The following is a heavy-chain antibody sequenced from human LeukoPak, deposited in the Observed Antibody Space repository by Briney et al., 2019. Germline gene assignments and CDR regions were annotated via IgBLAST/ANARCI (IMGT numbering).Heavy chain of an antibody. CDR2: ISFDGNNH. J-gene: IGHJ4*02. Sequence: SGGSLRLSCEASGFTFSAYTMHWIRQTPGKGQAPGKQLEWLAVISFDGNNHYYTHSVQGRFTISRDNSRNTLYLQMNSLTSDDTAVYYCARDARDGYGGNPFDYWGQGTLVTVSS. CDR3: ARDARDGYGGNPFDY. V-gene: IGHV3-30-3*01. CDR1: GFTFSAYT. D-gene: IGHD4-23*01.